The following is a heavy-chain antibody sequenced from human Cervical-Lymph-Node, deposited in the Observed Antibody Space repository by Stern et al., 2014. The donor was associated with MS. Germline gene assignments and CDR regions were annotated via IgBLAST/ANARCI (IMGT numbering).Heavy chain of an antibody. CDR2: IIPMFGTA. J-gene: IGHJ6*04. V-gene: IGHV1-69*01. CDR1: GGTFSIYA. D-gene: IGHD3-10*01. CDR3: VRSNYDGGNGFYHYAMDV. Sequence: VQLVESGAEVKKPGSSVKVSCKASGGTFSIYAVSWVRQAPGQGLEWMGGIIPMFGTANYPQKMEGRVTITADESTSTAHMELSNLRSEDTAIYFCVRSNYDGGNGFYHYAMDVWGKGTTVIVSS.